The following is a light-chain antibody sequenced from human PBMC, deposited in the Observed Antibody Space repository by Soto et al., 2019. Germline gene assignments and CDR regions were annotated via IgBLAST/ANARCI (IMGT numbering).Light chain of an antibody. V-gene: IGKV3D-15*01. CDR3: QQHTNWPT. J-gene: IGKJ1*01. Sequence: EIVMTQSPATLSVSPGERATLSCRASQSVSSNLAWYQQKPGQAPRLLIYGASSRATGIPDRFSGSGSGTEFTLTISSLQSEDFAVYYCQQHTNWPTFGQGTKVDIK. CDR2: GAS. CDR1: QSVSSN.